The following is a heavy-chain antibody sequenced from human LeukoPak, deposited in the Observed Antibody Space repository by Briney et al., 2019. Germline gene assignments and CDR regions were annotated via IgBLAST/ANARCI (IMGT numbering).Heavy chain of an antibody. CDR1: GGSISSGGYY. CDR3: ARGLDYYDSSGYSEGAFDI. CDR2: IYYSGST. D-gene: IGHD3-22*01. V-gene: IGHV4-31*03. J-gene: IGHJ3*02. Sequence: PSETLSLTCTVSGGSISSGGYYWSWLRQHPGKGLEWIGYIYYSGSTYYNPSLKSRVTISVDTSKNQFSLKLSSVTAADTAVYYCARGLDYYDSSGYSEGAFDIWGQGTMVTVSS.